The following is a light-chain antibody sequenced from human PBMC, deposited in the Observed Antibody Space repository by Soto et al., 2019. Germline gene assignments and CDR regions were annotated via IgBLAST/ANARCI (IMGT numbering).Light chain of an antibody. CDR1: SSNIGTNS. Sequence: QAVVTQPPSVSGPPGQRVTISCSGSSSNIGTNSVNWYQEVPGTAPKLIIYSNDMRASGVHDRFSGSKSGTSASLDISGPQSEDEADYYCAAWDDSLDGSYVFGIGTKLTVL. J-gene: IGLJ1*01. V-gene: IGLV1-44*01. CDR3: AAWDDSLDGSYV. CDR2: SND.